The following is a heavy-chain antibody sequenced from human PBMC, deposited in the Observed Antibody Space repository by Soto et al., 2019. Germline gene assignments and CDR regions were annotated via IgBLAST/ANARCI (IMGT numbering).Heavy chain of an antibody. CDR3: ARAMTYDSSGHPSFGYDY. CDR2: IWYDGSNK. J-gene: IGHJ4*02. CDR1: GFTFSSYG. V-gene: IGHV3-33*01. Sequence: QVQLVESGGGVVQPGRSLRLSCAASGFTFSSYGMHWVRQAPGKGLEWVAVIWYDGSNKYYADSVKGRFTISRDNSKNTLYLQMNSLRAEDTAVYYCARAMTYDSSGHPSFGYDYWGQGTLVTVSS. D-gene: IGHD3-22*01.